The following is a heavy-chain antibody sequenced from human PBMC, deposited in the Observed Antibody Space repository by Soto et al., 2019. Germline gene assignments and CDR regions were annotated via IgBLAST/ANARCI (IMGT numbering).Heavy chain of an antibody. CDR2: IIPVLALA. Sequence: QVQLLQSGAEVKKPGSSVKVSCRATGGPFSSYTFNWVRQASGQGLEWMGRIIPVLALANYAQRFQGRVTSTADKSTGTVYMELGGLRCEDTAVYYGAISGWGGQSEKWGQGTVVTVSS. CDR1: GGPFSSYT. V-gene: IGHV1-69*02. J-gene: IGHJ4*01. D-gene: IGHD1-26*01. CDR3: AISGWGGQSEK.